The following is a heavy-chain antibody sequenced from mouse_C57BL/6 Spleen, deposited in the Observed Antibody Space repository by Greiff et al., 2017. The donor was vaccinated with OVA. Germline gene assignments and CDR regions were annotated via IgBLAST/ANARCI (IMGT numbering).Heavy chain of an antibody. J-gene: IGHJ2*01. D-gene: IGHD1-1*01. V-gene: IGHV1-22*01. CDR1: GYTFTDYN. CDR2: INPNNGGT. Sequence: DVKLVESGPELVKPGASVKMSCKASGYTFTDYNMHWVKQSHGKSLEWIGYINPNNGGTSSNQKFKGKATLTVNKSSSTAYMELRSLTSEDSAVYYCARRYYGSSYYFDYWGQGTTLTVSS. CDR3: ARRYYGSSYYFDY.